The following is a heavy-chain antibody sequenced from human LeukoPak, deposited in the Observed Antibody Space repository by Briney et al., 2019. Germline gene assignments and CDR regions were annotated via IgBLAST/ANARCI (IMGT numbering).Heavy chain of an antibody. CDR3: ARDPRNLPGYCSGGSCFYYYYMDV. D-gene: IGHD2-15*01. V-gene: IGHV3-21*01. CDR2: ISSSSSYI. J-gene: IGHJ6*03. CDR1: GFTFSSYG. Sequence: GGSLRLSCAASGFTFSSYGMNWVRQAPGKGLEWVSSISSSSSYIYYADSVKGRFTISRDNAKNSLYLQMNSLRAEDTAVYYCARDPRNLPGYCSGGSCFYYYYMDVWGKGTTVTISS.